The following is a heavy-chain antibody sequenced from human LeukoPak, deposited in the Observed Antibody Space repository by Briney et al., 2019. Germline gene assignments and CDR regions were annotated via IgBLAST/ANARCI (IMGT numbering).Heavy chain of an antibody. CDR1: GYSFTNYW. CDR2: IYPGDSDT. J-gene: IGHJ3*02. CDR3: ARRTDIVVVVAATGGDAFDI. D-gene: IGHD2-15*01. Sequence: GESLKISCKGSGYSFTNYWIGWVRQMPGKGLEWMGIIYPGDSDTRYSPSFQGQVTISADKSISTAYLQWSSLKASDTAMYYCARRTDIVVVVAATGGDAFDIWGQGTMVTVSS. V-gene: IGHV5-51*01.